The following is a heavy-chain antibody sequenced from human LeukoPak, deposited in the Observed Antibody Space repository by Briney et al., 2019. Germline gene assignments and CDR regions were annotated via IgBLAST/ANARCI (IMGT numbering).Heavy chain of an antibody. Sequence: GGSLRPSCAASGFTFSSYEMNWVRQAPGKGLEWVSYISSSGSTIYYADSVKGRFTISRDNSKNTLYLQMNSLRAEDTAVYYCAKDLYSSSWYYMDVWGKGTTVTISS. D-gene: IGHD6-13*01. J-gene: IGHJ6*03. CDR2: ISSSGSTI. CDR1: GFTFSSYE. CDR3: AKDLYSSSWYYMDV. V-gene: IGHV3-48*03.